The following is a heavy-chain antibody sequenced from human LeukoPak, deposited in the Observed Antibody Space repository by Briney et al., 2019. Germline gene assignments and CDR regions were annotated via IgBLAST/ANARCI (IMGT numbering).Heavy chain of an antibody. J-gene: IGHJ4*02. CDR3: AKDPSRTLGYCNGGSCYSGYYFDY. Sequence: GGSLRLSCAASGFTFSNYAMGWVRQAPGKGLGWVSGISGSGDSTNYADSVKGRFTVSRDNSKNTLYLQMTSLRAEDTAIYFCAKDPSRTLGYCNGGSCYSGYYFDYWGQGTLVTVSS. D-gene: IGHD2-15*01. V-gene: IGHV3-23*01. CDR2: ISGSGDST. CDR1: GFTFSNYA.